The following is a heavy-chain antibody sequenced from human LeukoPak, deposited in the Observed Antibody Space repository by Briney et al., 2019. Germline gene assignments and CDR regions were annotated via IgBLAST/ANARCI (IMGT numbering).Heavy chain of an antibody. CDR1: GFTFSSYA. Sequence: PGGSLRLSCAASGFTFSSYAMSWVRQAPGEGLEWVSAISGSGGSTYYADSVKGRFTISRDNSKNTLYLQMNSLRAEDTAVYYCAKGFGRGYSGWHFDYWGQGTLVTVSS. V-gene: IGHV3-23*01. CDR2: ISGSGGST. CDR3: AKGFGRGYSGWHFDY. D-gene: IGHD5-12*01. J-gene: IGHJ4*02.